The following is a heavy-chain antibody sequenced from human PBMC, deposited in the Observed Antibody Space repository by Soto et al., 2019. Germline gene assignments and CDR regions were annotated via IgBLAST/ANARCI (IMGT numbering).Heavy chain of an antibody. CDR3: AGMPYTRGLRLDP. J-gene: IGHJ5*02. Sequence: PSETLSLTCSFSGDSSSTSTYSWSWIRQPPGKALDWVGFIYRSGVTSYNPSLKSRVSISLDTSNNQCSLKLRSVTAADTAVYYRAGMPYTRGLRLDPWGPGTLVTVSS. V-gene: IGHV4-30-2*01. CDR2: IYRSGVT. CDR1: GDSSSTSTYS. D-gene: IGHD6-19*01.